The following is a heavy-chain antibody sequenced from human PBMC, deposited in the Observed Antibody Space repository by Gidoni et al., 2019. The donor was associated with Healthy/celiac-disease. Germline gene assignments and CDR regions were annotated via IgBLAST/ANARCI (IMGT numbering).Heavy chain of an antibody. V-gene: IGHV3-11*06. D-gene: IGHD6-13*01. CDR1: GFTCSDYY. CDR3: ARDQSGAAAGRYYYGMDV. CDR2: ISSSSSYT. J-gene: IGHJ6*02. Sequence: QVQLVESGGGLVKPGGALRLSCAAAGFTCSDYYMSWIRQAPGKGLEWFSYISSSSSYTNYADSVKGRFTISRDNAKNSLYLQMNSLRAEDTAVYYCARDQSGAAAGRYYYGMDVWGQGTTVTVSS.